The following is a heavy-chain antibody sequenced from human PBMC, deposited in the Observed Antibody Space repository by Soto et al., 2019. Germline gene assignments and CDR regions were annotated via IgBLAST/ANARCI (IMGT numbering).Heavy chain of an antibody. CDR2: IYYSGST. J-gene: IGHJ5*02. CDR1: VVSVSSGSYY. Sequence: SETLSLTCTFSVVSVSSGSYYWSWMRQPPGKGLEWIGYIYYSGSTNYNPSLKSRVTISVDTSKNQFSLKLSSVTAADTAVYYWARDRGQPVGWFDPWGQGTLVPVSS. V-gene: IGHV4-61*01. D-gene: IGHD6-6*01. CDR3: ARDRGQPVGWFDP.